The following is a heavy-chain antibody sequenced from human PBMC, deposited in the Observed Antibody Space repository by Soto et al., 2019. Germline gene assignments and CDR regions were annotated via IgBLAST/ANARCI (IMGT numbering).Heavy chain of an antibody. CDR2: VSGSSGSN. D-gene: IGHD1-7*01. Sequence: EVQLLESGGGLVQPGGSLRLSCAASGFTFSSYAMSWVRQAPGKGLEWVSGVSGSSGSNSYADSVKGRFTISRDNSKSTVYLQMNSLRAEDTAVYFCAKDWCSGTTCYCLENWGQGTLVTVSS. V-gene: IGHV3-23*01. CDR3: AKDWCSGTTCYCLEN. J-gene: IGHJ4*02. CDR1: GFTFSSYA.